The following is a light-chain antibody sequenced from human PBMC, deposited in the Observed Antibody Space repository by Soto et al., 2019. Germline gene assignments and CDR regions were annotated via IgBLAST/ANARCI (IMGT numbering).Light chain of an antibody. CDR1: QSINRY. J-gene: IGKJ3*01. V-gene: IGKV1-39*01. Sequence: DIQMTQSPSSLSASVGARVTITCRSSQSINRYIHCYQHKPGKAPNLLINAASGLQRGVPSRFSGGGSRTDFALTIINLQPEDFATYYCRQTYSTCFTCGPGTEVDIK. CDR3: RQTYSTCFT. CDR2: AAS.